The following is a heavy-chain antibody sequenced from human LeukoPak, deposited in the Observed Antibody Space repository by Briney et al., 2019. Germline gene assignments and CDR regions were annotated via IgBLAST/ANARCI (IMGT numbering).Heavy chain of an antibody. J-gene: IGHJ3*02. Sequence: GGSLRLSCAASGFTFSSYAMSWVRQAPGKGLEWLSSISSSHYIYYADSVKGRFTISRDNAKNSLYLQINSLRAEDTAVYYCARDWYDNSDAFDIWGQGTMVTVSS. CDR1: GFTFSSYA. D-gene: IGHD3-9*01. CDR3: ARDWYDNSDAFDI. V-gene: IGHV3-21*01. CDR2: ISSSHYI.